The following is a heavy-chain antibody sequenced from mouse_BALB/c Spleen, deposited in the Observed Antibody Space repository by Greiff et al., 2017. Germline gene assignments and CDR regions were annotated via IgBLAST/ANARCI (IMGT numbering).Heavy chain of an antibody. CDR3: ARVPTGFHYFDY. D-gene: IGHD4-1*02. CDR2: IRNKANGYTT. V-gene: IGHV7-3*02. J-gene: IGHJ2*01. Sequence: EVKLMESGGGLVQPGGSLRLSCATSGFTFTDYYMSWVRQPPGTALEWLGFIRNKANGYTTEYSASVKGRFTISRDNSQSILYLQMNTLRAEDSATYYCARVPTGFHYFDYWGQGTTLTVSS. CDR1: GFTFTDYY.